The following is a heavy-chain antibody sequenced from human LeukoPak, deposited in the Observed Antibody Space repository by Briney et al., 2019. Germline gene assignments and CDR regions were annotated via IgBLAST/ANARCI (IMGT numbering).Heavy chain of an antibody. J-gene: IGHJ4*02. D-gene: IGHD2-21*01. CDR2: ISSSSSYI. CDR3: ASSVRLVNFDY. Sequence: GGSLRLSCAASGFTFSSYSMNWVRQAPGKGLEWVSSISSSSSYIYYADSVNGRFTISRDNAKNSLYLQMNSLRAEDTAVYYCASSVRLVNFDYWGQGTLVTVSS. CDR1: GFTFSSYS. V-gene: IGHV3-21*01.